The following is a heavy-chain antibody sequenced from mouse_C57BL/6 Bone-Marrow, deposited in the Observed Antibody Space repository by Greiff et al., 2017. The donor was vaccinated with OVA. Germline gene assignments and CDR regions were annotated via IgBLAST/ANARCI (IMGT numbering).Heavy chain of an antibody. CDR3: ARWRNYDYDGSPPEFAY. CDR1: GYTFTDYA. J-gene: IGHJ3*01. D-gene: IGHD2-4*01. CDR2: ISTYYGDA. V-gene: IGHV1-67*01. Sequence: VQLQQSGPELVRPGVSVKISCKGSGYTFTDYAMHWVKQSHAKSLEWIGVISTYYGDASYNQKFKDKATMTVDKSSSPAYMELARVTSGDSAVYYCARWRNYDYDGSPPEFAYWGKGTLVTVSA.